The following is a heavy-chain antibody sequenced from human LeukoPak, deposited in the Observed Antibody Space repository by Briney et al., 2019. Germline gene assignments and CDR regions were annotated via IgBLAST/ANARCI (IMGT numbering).Heavy chain of an antibody. J-gene: IGHJ4*02. CDR3: STLALLYSSSWYGGGYFDY. CDR2: ISGSGGST. D-gene: IGHD6-13*01. Sequence: GGSLRLSRAASGFTFSSYAMSWVRQAPGKGLEWVSAISGSGGSTYYADSVKGRFTISRDNSKNTLYLQMNSLRAEDTAVYYCSTLALLYSSSWYGGGYFDYWGQGTLVTVSS. CDR1: GFTFSSYA. V-gene: IGHV3-23*01.